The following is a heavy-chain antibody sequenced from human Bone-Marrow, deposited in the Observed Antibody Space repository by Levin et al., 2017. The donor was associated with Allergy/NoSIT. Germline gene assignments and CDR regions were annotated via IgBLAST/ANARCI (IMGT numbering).Heavy chain of an antibody. V-gene: IGHV7-4-1*02. CDR1: GYIFTKYG. CDR2: IDTNTGNP. CDR3: ARSPARYNTFDY. D-gene: IGHD1-1*01. Sequence: GESLKISCKASGYIFTKYGLNWVRQAPGQGPEWMGWIDTNTGNPTYAQGFTGRFVFSLDTSVSTAYLQISSLKAGDTAVYYCARSPARYNTFDYWGQGSLVTVSS. J-gene: IGHJ4*02.